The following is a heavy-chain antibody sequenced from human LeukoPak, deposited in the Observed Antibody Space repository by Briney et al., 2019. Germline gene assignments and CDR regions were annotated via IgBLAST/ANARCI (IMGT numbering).Heavy chain of an antibody. CDR2: IYYSGST. J-gene: IGHJ6*03. CDR1: GGSISSSSYY. CDR3: ARQRDYSNYYYYYYMDV. D-gene: IGHD4-11*01. V-gene: IGHV4-39*01. Sequence: SETLSLTCTVSGGSISSSSYYWGWIGQPPGKGLEWIGSIYYSGSTYYNPSLKSRVTISVDTSKNQFSLKLSSVTAADTAVYYCARQRDYSNYYYYYYMDVWGKGTTVTVSS.